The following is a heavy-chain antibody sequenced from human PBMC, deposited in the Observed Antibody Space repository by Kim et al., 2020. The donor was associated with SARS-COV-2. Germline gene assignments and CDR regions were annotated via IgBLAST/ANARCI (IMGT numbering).Heavy chain of an antibody. Sequence: YYADSVKGRFTISRDNSKNTLFLQMNNLRAEDTAVYYCAKGAGAPFFFDYWGRGTLVTVSS. CDR3: AKGAGAPFFFDY. D-gene: IGHD6-19*01. J-gene: IGHJ4*02. V-gene: IGHV3-23*01.